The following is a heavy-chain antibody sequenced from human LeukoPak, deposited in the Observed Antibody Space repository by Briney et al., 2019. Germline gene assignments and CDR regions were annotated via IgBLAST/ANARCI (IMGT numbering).Heavy chain of an antibody. V-gene: IGHV1-2*06. CDR3: ARRGFDS. Sequence: EASVKVSCKASGYTFTGYYIHWVRQAPGQGLEWMGRINPSSGVTYYVQKFEGRVTMTRDTSVSIVYMEVGNLTSDDTAMYFCARRGFDSWGQGTLVTVSS. CDR2: INPSSGVT. CDR1: GYTFTGYY. D-gene: IGHD3-16*01. J-gene: IGHJ4*02.